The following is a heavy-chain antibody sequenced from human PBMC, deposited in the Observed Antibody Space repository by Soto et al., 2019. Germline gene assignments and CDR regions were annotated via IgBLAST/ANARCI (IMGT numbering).Heavy chain of an antibody. CDR3: ARLWDYGGNSGFGDAFDI. V-gene: IGHV4-39*01. CDR1: GGSISSSRYY. CDR2: IYYSGST. Sequence: PSETLSLTCTVSGGSISSSRYYWGWIRQPPGKGLEWIGSIYYSGSTYYNPSLKSRVTISVDTSKNQFSLKLSSVTAADTAVYYCARLWDYGGNSGFGDAFDIWGQGTMVTVS. J-gene: IGHJ3*02. D-gene: IGHD4-17*01.